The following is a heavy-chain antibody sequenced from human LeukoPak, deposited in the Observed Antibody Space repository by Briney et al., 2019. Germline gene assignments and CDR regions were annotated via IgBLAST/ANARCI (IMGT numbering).Heavy chain of an antibody. Sequence: ASVKVSCKASGYTFTSYGISWVRQAPGQGLEWMGGIIPIFGTANYAQKFQGRVTITADESTSTAYMELSSLRSEDTAVYYCARGLTGTTYLYYYYYYGMDFWGQGTTVTVSS. CDR2: IIPIFGTA. CDR3: ARGLTGTTYLYYYYYYGMDF. D-gene: IGHD1-7*01. V-gene: IGHV1-69*13. CDR1: GYTFTSYG. J-gene: IGHJ6*02.